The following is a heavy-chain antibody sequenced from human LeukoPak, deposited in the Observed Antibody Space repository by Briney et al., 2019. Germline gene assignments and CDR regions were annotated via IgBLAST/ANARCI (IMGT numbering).Heavy chain of an antibody. CDR2: ISYDGYNK. J-gene: IGHJ4*02. V-gene: IGHV3-30-3*01. D-gene: IGHD1-26*01. Sequence: PGGSLRLSCAASGFTFSSYAMHWVRQAPGKGLGWVAVISYDGYNKYYADSVKGRFTISRDNSKNTLYLQMNSLRAEDTAVYFCAKYSGSYYYPPNWDSWGQGTLVTVSS. CDR1: GFTFSSYA. CDR3: AKYSGSYYYPPNWDS.